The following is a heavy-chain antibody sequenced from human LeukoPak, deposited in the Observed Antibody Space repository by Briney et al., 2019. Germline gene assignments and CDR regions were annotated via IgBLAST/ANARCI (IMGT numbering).Heavy chain of an antibody. J-gene: IGHJ4*02. CDR2: IYYSGST. CDR1: GGSISSYY. D-gene: IGHD6-25*01. Sequence: PSETLSLTCTVSGGSISSYYWSWIRQPPGKGLEWIGYIYYSGSTNYNPSLKSRVTISVDTSKNQFSLKLSSVTAADTAVYYCVRVRYSSELDYWGQGTLVTVSS. CDR3: VRVRYSSELDY. V-gene: IGHV4-59*01.